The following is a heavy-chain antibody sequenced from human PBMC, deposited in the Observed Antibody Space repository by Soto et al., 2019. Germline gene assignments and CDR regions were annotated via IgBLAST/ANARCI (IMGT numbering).Heavy chain of an antibody. CDR2: IYYSGST. CDR3: ARGDYYGSGSYYRLYYFDY. J-gene: IGHJ4*02. Sequence: QVQLQESGPGLVKPSQTLSLTCTVSGGSISSGGYYWSWIRQHPGKGLEWIGYIYYSGSTYYNPSLKSRVTISVDTSKNHFSLKLSSVTAADTAVYYCARGDYYGSGSYYRLYYFDYWGQGTLVTVSS. CDR1: GGSISSGGYY. V-gene: IGHV4-31*03. D-gene: IGHD3-10*01.